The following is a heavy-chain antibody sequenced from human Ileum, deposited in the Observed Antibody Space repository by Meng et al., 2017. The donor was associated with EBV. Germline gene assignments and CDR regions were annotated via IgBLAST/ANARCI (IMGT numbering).Heavy chain of an antibody. CDR2: ISGSGSDT. CDR1: GFTFAHEA. CDR3: VTLIVTVAFDV. Sequence: EVEFVESGAGLVPSVGSLVLSCVASGFTFAHEAMSWVRQALGKGLGWVSAISGSGSDTFYADSVKGRFTISRDNAKNTVYLQMNSLRAEDTAVYHCVTLIVTVAFDVWGQGTMVTVSS. V-gene: IGHV3-23*04. D-gene: IGHD2-8*01. J-gene: IGHJ3*01.